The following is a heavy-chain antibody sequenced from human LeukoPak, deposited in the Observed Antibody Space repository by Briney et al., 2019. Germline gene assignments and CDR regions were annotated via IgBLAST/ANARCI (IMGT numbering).Heavy chain of an antibody. Sequence: GASVKVSCKASGGTFSSYAISWVRQAPGQGLEWMGGIIPIFGTANYAQKFQGRVTITTDESTSTAYMELSSLRSEDTAVYYCARGEVFPRGSGPGRNWGRGPLVPVSS. J-gene: IGHJ1*01. V-gene: IGHV1-69*05. CDR3: ARGEVFPRGSGPGRN. CDR2: IIPIFGTA. D-gene: IGHD2-15*01. CDR1: GGTFSSYA.